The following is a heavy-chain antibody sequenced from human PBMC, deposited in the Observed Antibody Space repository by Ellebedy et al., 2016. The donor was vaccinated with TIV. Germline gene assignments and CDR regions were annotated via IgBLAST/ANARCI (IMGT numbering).Heavy chain of an antibody. J-gene: IGHJ4*02. V-gene: IGHV4-34*01. Sequence: GSLRLXXAVYGESFSGYYWTWIRQPPGKGLEWIGEINHSGSTNYSPSLKSRVTMSVDTSKNQFSLKLSSVTAADTALYYCARGQGRRKATDYWGQGTRVTVSS. CDR1: GESFSGYY. D-gene: IGHD5-12*01. CDR3: ARGQGRRKATDY. CDR2: INHSGST.